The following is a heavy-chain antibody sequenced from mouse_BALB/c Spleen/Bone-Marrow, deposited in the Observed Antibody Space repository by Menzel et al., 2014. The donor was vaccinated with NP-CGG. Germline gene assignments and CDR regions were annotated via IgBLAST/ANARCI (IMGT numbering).Heavy chain of an antibody. Sequence: EVQLVESGAELVKPGASVKLSCTASGFNIKDTYMHWVKQRPEQGLEWIGRIDPANGNTKYDPKFQGKATITADTSSNTACLQLSSLTSEGAAVYYGNSCAMEYWGQGGSVTGSS. J-gene: IGHJ4*01. CDR2: IDPANGNT. CDR1: GFNIKDTY. V-gene: IGHV14-3*02. CDR3: NSCAMEY.